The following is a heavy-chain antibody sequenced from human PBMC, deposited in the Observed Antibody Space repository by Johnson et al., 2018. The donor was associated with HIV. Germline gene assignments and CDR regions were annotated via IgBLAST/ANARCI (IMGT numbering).Heavy chain of an antibody. CDR3: ARDGLAANAFDT. J-gene: IGHJ3*02. D-gene: IGHD3/OR15-3a*01. CDR2: INQDGSEH. V-gene: IGHV3-7*01. Sequence: VQLVESGGGLVQPGGSLRLSCIASGFTFSSYWMSWVRQAPGKGLEWVANINQDGSEHYYVDSVSGRFTISRDNAKDSLFLQLDSLRAEDTAVYYCARDGLAANAFDTWGQGTMVTVSS. CDR1: GFTFSSYW.